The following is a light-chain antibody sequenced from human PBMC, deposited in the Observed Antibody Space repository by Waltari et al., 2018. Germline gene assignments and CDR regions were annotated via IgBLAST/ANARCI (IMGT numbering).Light chain of an antibody. CDR1: QSVSSRY. V-gene: IGKV3-20*01. CDR2: GAS. J-gene: IGKJ2*01. Sequence: EIVLTQSPGTLALSPGERATLSCRASQSVSSRYLGWYQRKPGQAPTLLIYGASSRATGVPEKFSGSGSGTDFTLTISRLEPEDFAVYYCQQYGSSPYTFGQGTKLEIK. CDR3: QQYGSSPYT.